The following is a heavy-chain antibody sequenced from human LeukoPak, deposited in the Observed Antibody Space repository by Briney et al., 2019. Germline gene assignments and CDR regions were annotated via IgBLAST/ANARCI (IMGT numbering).Heavy chain of an antibody. Sequence: GGSLRLSCATSGFTFSSYAMSWVRQAPGKGLEWVSVIYSGGSTFYADSVKGRFTISRDNSKNTLYLQMNSLRAEDTAVYYCASDSYSPEYFQHWGQGTLVTVSS. CDR1: GFTFSSYA. CDR3: ASDSYSPEYFQH. J-gene: IGHJ1*01. V-gene: IGHV3-66*01. CDR2: IYSGGST. D-gene: IGHD2-15*01.